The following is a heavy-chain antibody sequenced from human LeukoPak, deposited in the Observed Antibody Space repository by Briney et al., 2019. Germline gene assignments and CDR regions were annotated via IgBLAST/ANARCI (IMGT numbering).Heavy chain of an antibody. CDR3: AGEEEQWLVYDY. Sequence: GGSLRLSCAASGFTFSSYGMHWVRQAPGKGLEWVAVIWYDGSNKYYADSVKGRFTISRDNSKNTLYLQMNSLRAEDTAVYYCAGEEEQWLVYDYWGQGTLVTVSS. V-gene: IGHV3-33*01. CDR1: GFTFSSYG. CDR2: IWYDGSNK. J-gene: IGHJ4*02. D-gene: IGHD6-19*01.